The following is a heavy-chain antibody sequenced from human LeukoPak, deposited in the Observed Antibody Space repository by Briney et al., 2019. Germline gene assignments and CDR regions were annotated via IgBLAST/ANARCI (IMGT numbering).Heavy chain of an antibody. D-gene: IGHD2-8*01. CDR1: GGSFSGYC. V-gene: IGHV4-34*01. CDR2: INHSGST. CDR3: ARADIVLMVYAKGPYFDY. Sequence: SETLSLTCAVYGGSFSGYCWSWIRQPPGKGLEWIGEINHSGSTNYNPSLKSRVTISVDTSKNQFSLKLSSVTAADTAVYYCARADIVLMVYAKGPYFDYWGQGTLVTVSS. J-gene: IGHJ4*02.